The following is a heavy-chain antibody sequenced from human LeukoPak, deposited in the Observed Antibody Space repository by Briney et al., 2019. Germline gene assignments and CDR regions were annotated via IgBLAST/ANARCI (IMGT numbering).Heavy chain of an antibody. CDR2: MNPKSGNT. CDR3: ARRAVDNSYYYYMDV. J-gene: IGHJ6*03. D-gene: IGHD6-19*01. V-gene: IGHV1-8*03. Sequence: ASVKISCKASGYTFTSYDINWVRQVTGQGLEWMGWMNPKSGNTGYAQKFQGRVTITRNTSISTAYMEVSSLRYEDTAVYYCARRAVDNSYYYYMDVWGKGTTVTVSS. CDR1: GYTFTSYD.